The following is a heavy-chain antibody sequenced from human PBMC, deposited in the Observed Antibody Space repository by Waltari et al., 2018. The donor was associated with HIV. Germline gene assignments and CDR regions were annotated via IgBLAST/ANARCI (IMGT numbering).Heavy chain of an antibody. D-gene: IGHD6-6*01. CDR1: GFTFDDYA. CDR3: AKDRSSSRGGGFDY. J-gene: IGHJ4*02. Sequence: EVQLVESGGGLVQPGRSLRLSCAASGFTFDDYAMHWVRQAPGKGLEWVSGISWNSGSIGYADSGKGRFTISRDNAKNSLYLQMNSLRAEDTALYYCAKDRSSSRGGGFDYWGQGTLVTVSS. V-gene: IGHV3-9*01. CDR2: ISWNSGSI.